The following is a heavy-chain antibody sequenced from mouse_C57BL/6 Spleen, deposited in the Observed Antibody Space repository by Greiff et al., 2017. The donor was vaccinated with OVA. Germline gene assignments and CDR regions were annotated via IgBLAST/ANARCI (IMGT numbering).Heavy chain of an antibody. V-gene: IGHV5-6*01. CDR2: ISSGGSYT. D-gene: IGHD2-5*01. CDR3: ARRGFYSNFDY. J-gene: IGHJ2*01. Sequence: EVHLVESGGDLVKPGGSLKLSCAASGFTFSSYGMSWVRQTPDKRLEWVATISSGGSYTYYPDSVKGRFTISRDNAKNTLYLQMSSLKSEDTAMYYCARRGFYSNFDYWGKGTTLTVSS. CDR1: GFTFSSYG.